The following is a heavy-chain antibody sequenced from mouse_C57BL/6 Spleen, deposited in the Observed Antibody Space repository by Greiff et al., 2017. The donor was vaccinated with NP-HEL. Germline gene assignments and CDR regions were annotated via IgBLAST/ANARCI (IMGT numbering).Heavy chain of an antibody. V-gene: IGHV1-26*01. CDR3: ARVLAGFAY. CDR1: GYTFTDYY. J-gene: IGHJ3*01. CDR2: INPNNGGT. D-gene: IGHD1-1*01. Sequence: EVQLQQSGPELVKPGASVKISCKASGYTFTDYYMNWVKQSHGKSLEWIGDINPNNGGTSYNQKFKGKATLTVDKSSSTAYMELRSLTSEDSAVYYCARVLAGFAYWGQGTLVTVSA.